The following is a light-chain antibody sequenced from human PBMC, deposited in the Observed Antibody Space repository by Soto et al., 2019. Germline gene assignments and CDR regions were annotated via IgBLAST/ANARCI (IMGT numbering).Light chain of an antibody. V-gene: IGLV2-14*01. J-gene: IGLJ3*02. CDR2: DVS. Sequence: QSALTQPASVSGSPGQSITISCTGTSSDVGAYNYVSWYQQHPGKAPILMIYDVSDRPSGVSNRFSGSKSANTASLTISGLQAEDEADYYCFSYSRTSTWVFGGGTKLTVL. CDR1: SSDVGAYNY. CDR3: FSYSRTSTWV.